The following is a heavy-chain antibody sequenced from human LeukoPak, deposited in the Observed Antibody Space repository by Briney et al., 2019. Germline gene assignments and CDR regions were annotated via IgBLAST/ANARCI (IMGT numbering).Heavy chain of an antibody. CDR1: SDSITSYY. V-gene: IGHV4-59*01. Sequence: SETLSLTCTVSSDSITSYYWSWIRQPPGKGLEWVGYIHDSGSTNYSPSLKSRVTISVDMSKNQFSLMLSSVTPADTAVYYCARTDYFGSGSFYDTWFDPWGQGTLVTVSS. J-gene: IGHJ5*02. D-gene: IGHD3-10*01. CDR2: IHDSGST. CDR3: ARTDYFGSGSFYDTWFDP.